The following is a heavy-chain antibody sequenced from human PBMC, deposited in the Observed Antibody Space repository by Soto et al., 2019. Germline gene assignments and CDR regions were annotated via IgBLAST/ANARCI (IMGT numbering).Heavy chain of an antibody. CDR1: GGTFSSYT. V-gene: IGHV1-69*08. D-gene: IGHD3-22*01. CDR3: ARDDYVSSGYLSRGYFQH. Sequence: QVQLVQSGAEVKKPGSSVKVSCKASGGTFSSYTISWVRQAPGQGLEWMGRIIPILGIANYAQKFQGRVTITADKSTSAAYMELSSLRSEDTAVYYCARDDYVSSGYLSRGYFQHWGQGTLVTVSS. CDR2: IIPILGIA. J-gene: IGHJ1*01.